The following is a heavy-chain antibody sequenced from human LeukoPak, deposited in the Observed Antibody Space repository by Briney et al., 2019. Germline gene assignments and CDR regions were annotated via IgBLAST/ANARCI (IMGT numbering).Heavy chain of an antibody. J-gene: IGHJ5*02. D-gene: IGHD3-10*01. CDR1: GYTFTGYY. CDR3: ARDSQGRSGDWFDP. V-gene: IGHV1-2*02. Sequence: ASVKVSCKASGYTFTGYYIHWVRQAPGQGLEWMGWINPNSGGTNYAQNFQGRVTMTRETSINTAYMELSRLRSDDTAVYYCARDSQGRSGDWFDPWGQGTLVTVSS. CDR2: INPNSGGT.